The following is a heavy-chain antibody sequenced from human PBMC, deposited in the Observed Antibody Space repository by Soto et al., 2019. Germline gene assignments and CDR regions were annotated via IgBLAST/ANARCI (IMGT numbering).Heavy chain of an antibody. J-gene: IGHJ4*02. CDR2: INPNGGGT. CDR1: GYKFINHY. D-gene: IGHD3-10*01. V-gene: IGHV1-46*01. Sequence: ASVKVSCKASGYKFINHYIHWVRQAPGVGLEWMGIINPNGGGTDYAQKFQGRVTMTTDTYASTVRMELSSLRSEDTAVYFCARDSSASATSYSFDYWGQGTLVTVS. CDR3: ARDSSASATSYSFDY.